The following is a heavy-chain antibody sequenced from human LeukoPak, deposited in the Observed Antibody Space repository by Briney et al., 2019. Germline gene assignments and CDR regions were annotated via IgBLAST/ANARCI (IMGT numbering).Heavy chain of an antibody. Sequence: DPGGSLRLSCAASGFTFSSYWMSSVRQAPGKGLGWVANIKQDGSEKYYVDSVKGRFTISRDNAKNSLYLQMNSLRAEDTAVYYCARGPTYYDFWSGYSVFDYWGQGTLVTVSS. V-gene: IGHV3-7*01. CDR2: IKQDGSEK. CDR3: ARGPTYYDFWSGYSVFDY. CDR1: GFTFSSYW. D-gene: IGHD3-3*01. J-gene: IGHJ4*02.